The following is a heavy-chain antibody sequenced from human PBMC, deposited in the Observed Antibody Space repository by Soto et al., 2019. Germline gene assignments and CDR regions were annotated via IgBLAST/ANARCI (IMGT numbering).Heavy chain of an antibody. D-gene: IGHD2-8*01. CDR2: INAGNGNI. J-gene: IGHJ4*02. V-gene: IGHV1-3*01. CDR3: ARGVGDCTNGVCFDYFDY. Sequence: ASVKVSCKASGYTFTSYAMHWVRQSPGQRLEWMGWINAGNGNIKYSQKFQGRVTITADESTSTAYMELSSLRSEDTAVYYCARGVGDCTNGVCFDYFDYWGQGILVTVSS. CDR1: GYTFTSYA.